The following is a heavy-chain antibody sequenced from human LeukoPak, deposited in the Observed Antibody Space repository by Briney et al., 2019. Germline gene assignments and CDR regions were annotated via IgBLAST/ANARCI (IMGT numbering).Heavy chain of an antibody. CDR3: ARLGMTTVTTADY. V-gene: IGHV1-69*01. J-gene: IGHJ4*02. CDR2: IIPIFGTA. Sequence: SVKVSCKASGGTFSSYAISWVRQAPGQGLERMGGIIPIFGTANYAQKFQGRVTITADESTSTAYMELSSLRSEDTAVYYCARLGMTTVTTADYWGQGTLVTVSS. D-gene: IGHD4-17*01. CDR1: GGTFSSYA.